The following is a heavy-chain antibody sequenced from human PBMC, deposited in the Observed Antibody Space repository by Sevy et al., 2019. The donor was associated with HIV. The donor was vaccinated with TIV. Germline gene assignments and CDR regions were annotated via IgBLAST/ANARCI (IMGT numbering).Heavy chain of an antibody. J-gene: IGHJ4*02. CDR1: GLTFTNAW. Sequence: GGSLRLSCTASGLTFTNAWMTWVRQAPGKGLQWVGRIKRKTDGGTTDYGAPVKGRFIISRDDSKNTLYLQMNSLKTEDTAVYYCTIGASYDFADYWGQGTLVTVSS. CDR3: TIGASYDFADY. V-gene: IGHV3-15*05. D-gene: IGHD3-3*01. CDR2: IKRKTDGGTT.